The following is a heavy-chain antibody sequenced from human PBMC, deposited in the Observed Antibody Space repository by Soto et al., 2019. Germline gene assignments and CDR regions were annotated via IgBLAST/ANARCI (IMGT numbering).Heavy chain of an antibody. CDR3: ARAEVPQWFTKGYYGMDV. D-gene: IGHD2-8*01. CDR2: INHSGST. CDR1: GGSFIGYY. Sequence: SETLSLTCAVYGGSFIGYYWSWIRQPPGKGLEWIGEINHSGSTNYNPSLKSRVTISVDTSKNQLSLRLSSVTAADTAVYYCARAEVPQWFTKGYYGMDVWGQGTTVTVSS. J-gene: IGHJ6*02. V-gene: IGHV4-34*01.